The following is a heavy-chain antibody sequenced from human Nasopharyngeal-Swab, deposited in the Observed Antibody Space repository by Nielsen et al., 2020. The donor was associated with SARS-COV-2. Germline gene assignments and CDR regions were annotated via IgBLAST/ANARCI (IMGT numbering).Heavy chain of an antibody. V-gene: IGHV3-30*04. Sequence: VRQAPGKGLEWVAVISYDGSNKYYADSVKGRFTISRDNSKNTLYLQMNGLRAEDTAVYYCASLPTVTTKGYGMDVWGQGTTVTVSS. CDR3: ASLPTVTTKGYGMDV. D-gene: IGHD4-17*01. CDR2: ISYDGSNK. J-gene: IGHJ6*02.